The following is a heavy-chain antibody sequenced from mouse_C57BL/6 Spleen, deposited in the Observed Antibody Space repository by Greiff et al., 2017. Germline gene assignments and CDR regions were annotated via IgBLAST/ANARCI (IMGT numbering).Heavy chain of an antibody. CDR3: AKCSSDYAMDY. CDR2: IYPGDGDT. CDR1: GYAFSSSW. D-gene: IGHD1-3*01. V-gene: IGHV1-82*01. J-gene: IGHJ4*01. Sequence: QLQQSGPELVKPGASVKISCKASGYAFSSSWMNWVKQRPGKGLEWIGRIYPGDGDTNYNGKFKGKATLTADKSSSTAYMQLSSLTSEDSAVYFCAKCSSDYAMDYWGQGTSVTVSS.